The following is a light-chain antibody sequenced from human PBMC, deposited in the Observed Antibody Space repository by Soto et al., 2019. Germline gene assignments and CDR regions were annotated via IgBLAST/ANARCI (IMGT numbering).Light chain of an antibody. CDR3: LLYMGSAIWV. Sequence: QTVVTQEPSLSVSPGGTVTLTCGLGTGSVSTSYYPSWYQQTPGQAPRTLIYSTNTRSSGVPDRFSGSILGNKAALTITGAQADDESDYYCLLYMGSAIWVFGGGTKLTVL. V-gene: IGLV8-61*01. J-gene: IGLJ3*02. CDR2: STN. CDR1: TGSVSTSYY.